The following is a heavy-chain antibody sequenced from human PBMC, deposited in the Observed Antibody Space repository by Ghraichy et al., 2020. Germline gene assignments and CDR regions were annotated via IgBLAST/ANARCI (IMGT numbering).Heavy chain of an antibody. D-gene: IGHD1-1*01. CDR2: ISASGDIT. CDR1: GFSFPSSA. Sequence: GGSLRLSCPASGFSFPSSAMNWVRQAPGRGLEWVSNISASGDITYYGDSLKGRFTISRDNSKKTLYLQMNSLRAEDTAVYFCAKTNNAHWNEDPFDIWGQGTLVTISS. V-gene: IGHV3-23*01. J-gene: IGHJ3*02. CDR3: AKTNNAHWNEDPFDI.